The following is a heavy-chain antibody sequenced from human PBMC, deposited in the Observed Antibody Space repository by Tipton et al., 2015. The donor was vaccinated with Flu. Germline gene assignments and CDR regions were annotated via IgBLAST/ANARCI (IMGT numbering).Heavy chain of an antibody. CDR1: GYSISGGYH. CDR3: ARDGYSYGQFDY. Sequence: TLSLTCAVSGYSISGGYHWGWIRQPPGKGLEWIASFYHSGNTDYNPSLRSRVTISVDTSKNQFSLNLSSVTAADTAVYYCARDGYSYGQFDYWGQGSLVTVSS. D-gene: IGHD5-18*01. V-gene: IGHV4-38-2*02. CDR2: FYHSGNT. J-gene: IGHJ4*02.